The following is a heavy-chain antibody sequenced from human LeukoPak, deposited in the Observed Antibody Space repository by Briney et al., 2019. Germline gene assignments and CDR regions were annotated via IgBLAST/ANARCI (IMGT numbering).Heavy chain of an antibody. CDR3: ARDPVGATIQCFFDY. CDR2: IKQDGSEK. J-gene: IGHJ4*02. Sequence: GGSLRLSCAASGFTFSSYAMSWVRQAPGKGLEWVANIKQDGSEKYYVDSVKGRFTISRDNAKNSLYLQMNSLRAEDTAVYYCARDPVGATIQCFFDYWGQGTLVTVSS. D-gene: IGHD1-26*01. V-gene: IGHV3-7*01. CDR1: GFTFSSYA.